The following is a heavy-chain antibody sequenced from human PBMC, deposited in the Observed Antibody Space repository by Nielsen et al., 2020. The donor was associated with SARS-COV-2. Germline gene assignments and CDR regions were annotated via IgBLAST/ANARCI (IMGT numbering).Heavy chain of an antibody. Sequence: GGFLRLSCVASGFTFTKYAISWVRQAPGMGLEWVSGISASGGSTYYADSVKGRFTISRDNSKNTLYLQMNSLRAEDTAVYYCAKKFGLNWNYDSWGQGTLVTVSS. CDR1: GFTFTKYA. J-gene: IGHJ5*01. D-gene: IGHD1-7*01. CDR2: ISASGGST. CDR3: AKKFGLNWNYDS. V-gene: IGHV3-23*01.